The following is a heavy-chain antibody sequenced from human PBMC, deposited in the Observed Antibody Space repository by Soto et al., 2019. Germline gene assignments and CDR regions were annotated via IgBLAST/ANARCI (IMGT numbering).Heavy chain of an antibody. D-gene: IGHD3-22*01. CDR2: VRHRGDFI. CDR3: ATSGLRYYDDSGYYYYFGN. J-gene: IGHJ4*02. V-gene: IGHV3-23*01. Sequence: PCGSMRLSCAASGFSFSSYGIGWLLQAPGKGLEWVSGVRHRGDFINYADLLKGRFTISRDTSRNRLSLQMSSLRADDRAVYYCATSGLRYYDDSGYYYYFGNRGQGTLGTVSS. CDR1: GFSFSSYG.